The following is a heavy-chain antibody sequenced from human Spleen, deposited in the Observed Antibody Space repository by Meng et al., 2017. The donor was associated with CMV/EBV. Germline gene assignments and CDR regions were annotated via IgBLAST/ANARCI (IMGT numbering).Heavy chain of an antibody. Sequence: GGSLRLSCAASGFIFSSYAIHWVRQAPGKGLEWVALVSYDGSHNYYADSVKGRFTISRDNSKNTLYLQMNSLRAEDSAVYYCARHCGGDCYPFFDYWGQGTLVTVSS. CDR2: VSYDGSHN. D-gene: IGHD2-21*01. CDR3: ARHCGGDCYPFFDY. J-gene: IGHJ4*02. CDR1: GFIFSSYA. V-gene: IGHV3-30*04.